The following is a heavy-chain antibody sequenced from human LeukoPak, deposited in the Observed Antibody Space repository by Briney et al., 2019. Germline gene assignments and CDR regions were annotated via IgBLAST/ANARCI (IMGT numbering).Heavy chain of an antibody. D-gene: IGHD2-2*01. V-gene: IGHV3-30*01. J-gene: IGHJ6*03. Sequence: GGSLRLSCVASELSFSSYNVHWVRQAPGKGLEWAAVISDGGTKKYYADSVEGRVTISRDNSKNTVYLQMNSLRAEDTAVYYCARDPLKAGCSSTICGGYMDVWGKGTTVIVSS. CDR2: ISDGGTKK. CDR3: ARDPLKAGCSSTICGGYMDV. CDR1: ELSFSSYN.